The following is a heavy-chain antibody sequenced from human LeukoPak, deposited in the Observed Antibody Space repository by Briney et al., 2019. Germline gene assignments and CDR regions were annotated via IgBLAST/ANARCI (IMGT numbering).Heavy chain of an antibody. D-gene: IGHD3-22*01. Sequence: KPSETLSLTCTVSGGSISSSSYYWGWIRQPPGKGLEWIGSIYYSGSTYYNPSLKSRVTISVDTSKNQFSLKLSSVTAADTAVYYCARDPKRGYYYDSSGYYGWAFDIWGQGTMVTVSS. CDR3: ARDPKRGYYYDSSGYYGWAFDI. J-gene: IGHJ3*02. CDR2: IYYSGST. CDR1: GGSISSSSYY. V-gene: IGHV4-39*07.